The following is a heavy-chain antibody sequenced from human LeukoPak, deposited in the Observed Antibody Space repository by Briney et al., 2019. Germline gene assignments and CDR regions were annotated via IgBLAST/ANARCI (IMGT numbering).Heavy chain of an antibody. CDR1: GYSFTTYW. J-gene: IGHJ4*02. CDR2: IYRGDSDT. D-gene: IGHD6-13*01. CDR3: ARPLTGMAAVAY. Sequence: GESLKISCKGSGYSFTTYWIAWVRQMPGKGLEWMGIIYRGDSDTRYSPSFQGQVTISADKSISTAYLQWSSLKASDTAVYFCARPLTGMAAVAYWGQGTLVTVSS. V-gene: IGHV5-51*01.